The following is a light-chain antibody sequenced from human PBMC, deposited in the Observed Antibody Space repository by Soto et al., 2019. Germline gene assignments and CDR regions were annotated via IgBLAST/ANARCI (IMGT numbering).Light chain of an antibody. V-gene: IGKV3-15*01. J-gene: IGKJ1*01. CDR1: QSINAH. CDR2: GAS. Sequence: EVVMTQSPATLSVSPGERVTLSCRASQSINAHLAWYQQKPGQAPRLLIHGASTRATGIPASFSGSGFGTEFIPTISSLQSEDFAVYYCQQYNTWLWTFGQATKVEIQ. CDR3: QQYNTWLWT.